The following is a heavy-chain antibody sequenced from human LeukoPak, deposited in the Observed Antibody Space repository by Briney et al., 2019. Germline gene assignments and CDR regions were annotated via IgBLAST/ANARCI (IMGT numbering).Heavy chain of an antibody. J-gene: IGHJ4*02. CDR2: IYTGGST. V-gene: IGHV3-53*01. D-gene: IGHD6-13*01. CDR1: GLTVSSNY. CDR3: ARDSVAAGYFDC. Sequence: GGSLRLSWAASGLTVSSNYMSWVRQAPGKGLEWISYIYTGGSTYYADSVKGRFTISRDSSKNTLYLQMNSLRAEDTAVYYCARDSVAAGYFDCWGQGTLVTVSS.